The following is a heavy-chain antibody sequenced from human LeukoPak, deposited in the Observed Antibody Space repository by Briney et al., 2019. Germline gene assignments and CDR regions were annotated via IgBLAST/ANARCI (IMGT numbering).Heavy chain of an antibody. CDR1: GYLFISYG. D-gene: IGHD3-10*01. CDR2: ISAYNGQT. V-gene: IGHV1-18*01. J-gene: IGHJ3*01. Sequence: AASVKVSCKASGYLFISYGINWVRQAPGQGLEWMGWISAYNGQTNYAQEFQGRVTMTTDTSTTTAYMELTGLRFNDTAVYYCAKDLYSSLSGSEVFDVWGQGTRVTVSS. CDR3: AKDLYSSLSGSEVFDV.